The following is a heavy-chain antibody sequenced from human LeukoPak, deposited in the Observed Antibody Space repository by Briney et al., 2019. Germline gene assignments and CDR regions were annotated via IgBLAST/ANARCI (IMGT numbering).Heavy chain of an antibody. J-gene: IGHJ4*02. V-gene: IGHV1-2*02. Sequence: GASVKVSCKASGYTFSDYYMHWVGQAPGQGLEWMGWINPNSGGTNYAQKFQGRVTMTRDTSISTAYMELSRLRSDDTAVYYCGRAHCSNGVRSDSFDSWGQGTLVTVSS. CDR3: GRAHCSNGVRSDSFDS. CDR1: GYTFSDYY. D-gene: IGHD2-8*01. CDR2: INPNSGGT.